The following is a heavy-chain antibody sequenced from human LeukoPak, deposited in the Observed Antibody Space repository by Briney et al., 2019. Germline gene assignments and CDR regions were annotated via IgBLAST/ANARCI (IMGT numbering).Heavy chain of an antibody. CDR3: ARETGSYLGH. D-gene: IGHD1-26*01. J-gene: IGHJ4*02. V-gene: IGHV3-53*01. Sequence: GGSLRLSCAASGFTVSSNYMTWVRQAPGKGLEWVSVIYSGGSTYYADSVKGRFTISRDNSKNTLFLQMNSLRAEDTAVYYCARETGSYLGHWGQGTLVTVSS. CDR1: GFTVSSNY. CDR2: IYSGGST.